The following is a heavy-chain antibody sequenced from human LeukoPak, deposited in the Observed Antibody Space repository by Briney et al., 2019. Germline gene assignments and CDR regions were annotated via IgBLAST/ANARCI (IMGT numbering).Heavy chain of an antibody. CDR3: ARSPRAVAGSFDY. CDR2: INHSGST. Sequence: SETLSLTCAVYGGSFSGYYWSWIRQPPGKWLEWIGEINHSGSTNYNPSLKSRVTISVDTSKNQFSLKLSSVTAADTAVYYCARSPRAVAGSFDYWGQGTLVTVSS. CDR1: GGSFSGYY. J-gene: IGHJ4*02. D-gene: IGHD6-19*01. V-gene: IGHV4-34*01.